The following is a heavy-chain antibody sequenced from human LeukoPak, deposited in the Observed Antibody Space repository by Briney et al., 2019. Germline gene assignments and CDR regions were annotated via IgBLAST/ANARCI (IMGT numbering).Heavy chain of an antibody. CDR3: ARVPPGDIVVVPAHLDD. CDR2: MNPNSGNT. D-gene: IGHD2-2*01. CDR1: GSTFTSYD. J-gene: IGHJ4*02. V-gene: IGHV1-8*01. Sequence: ASVKVSCKASGSTFTSYDINWVRQATGQGLEWMGWMNPNSGNTGYAQKFQGRVTMTRNTSISTAYMDLSSLRSEDTAVYYCARVPPGDIVVVPAHLDDWGQGTLVTVSS.